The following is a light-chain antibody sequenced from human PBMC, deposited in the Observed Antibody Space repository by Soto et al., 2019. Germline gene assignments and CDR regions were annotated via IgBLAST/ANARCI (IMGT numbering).Light chain of an antibody. J-gene: IGLJ1*01. CDR2: EVS. Sequence: QSVLTQPASVSGSPGQSITVSCTGTSNDIGVSNYVSWYQQHPGKAPRLIIYEVSNRPSGVSNRFSGSKSGNTASLTISGLQAEDEADYYCSSYTSSSTPYVFGTGTKLTVL. CDR3: SSYTSSSTPYV. V-gene: IGLV2-14*01. CDR1: SNDIGVSNY.